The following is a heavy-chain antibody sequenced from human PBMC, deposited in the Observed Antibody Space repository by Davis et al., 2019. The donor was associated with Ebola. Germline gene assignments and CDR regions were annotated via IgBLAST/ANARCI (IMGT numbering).Heavy chain of an antibody. CDR2: ISSSGSTI. J-gene: IGHJ2*01. CDR1: GFTFSDYY. CDR3: AREGDWYFDL. V-gene: IGHV3-11*01. Sequence: GESLKISCAASGFTFSDYYMSWIRQAPGKGLEWVSYISSSGSTIYYADSVKGRFTISRDNAKNSLYLQMNSLRTEDTAVYYCAREGDWYFDLWGRGTLVTVSS.